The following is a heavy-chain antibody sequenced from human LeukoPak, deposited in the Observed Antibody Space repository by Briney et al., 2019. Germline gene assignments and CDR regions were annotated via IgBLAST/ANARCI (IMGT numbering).Heavy chain of an antibody. CDR3: AKDGAYDYVWGSYPLTFDY. V-gene: IGHV3-23*01. CDR1: GFTFSSYA. J-gene: IGHJ4*02. Sequence: PGGSLRLSCAASGFTFSSYAMSWVRQAPGKGLERVSAISGSGGSTYYADSVKGRFTISRDNSKNTLYLQMNSLRAEDTAVYYCAKDGAYDYVWGSYPLTFDYWGQGTLVTVSS. CDR2: ISGSGGST. D-gene: IGHD3-16*02.